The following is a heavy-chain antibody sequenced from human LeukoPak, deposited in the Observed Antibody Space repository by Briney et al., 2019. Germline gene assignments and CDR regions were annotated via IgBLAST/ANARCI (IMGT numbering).Heavy chain of an antibody. CDR2: IYTSGST. V-gene: IGHV4-4*07. D-gene: IGHD6-13*01. CDR3: ARDGYSSNWGAFDI. CDR1: GGSFSSYY. J-gene: IGHJ3*02. Sequence: SETLSLTCTVSGGSFSSYYWSWIRQPAGKGLEWIGRIYTSGSTNYNPSLKSRVTMSVDTSKNQFSLKLSSVTAADTAVYYCARDGYSSNWGAFDIWGQGTMVTVSS.